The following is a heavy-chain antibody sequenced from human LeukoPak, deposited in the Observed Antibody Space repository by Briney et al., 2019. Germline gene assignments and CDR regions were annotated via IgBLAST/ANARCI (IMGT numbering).Heavy chain of an antibody. V-gene: IGHV4-59*08. J-gene: IGHJ6*03. Sequence: PSETLSLTCAVSGGSIGTYYWSSVRQSPGKGLEWIGYIYVTGNRYNPYLQSRVTISVDTSRNQFFLKMSSVTAADTAVYYCARHIGGGIEDMDVWGKGTKVTVSS. CDR2: IYVTGN. CDR1: GGSIGTYY. D-gene: IGHD3-16*02. CDR3: ARHIGGGIEDMDV.